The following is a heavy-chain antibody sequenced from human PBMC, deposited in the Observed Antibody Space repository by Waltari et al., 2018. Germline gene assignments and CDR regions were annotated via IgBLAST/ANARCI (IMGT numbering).Heavy chain of an antibody. Sequence: QVQLVQSGAEVKKPGCSVTVSCKVSGGTFSRYAIRWVRQAPGEGVEWRGGIIPIFGTANYAKKFQGRVTITADESTSTAYMELSSLRSEDTAVYYCASCRARIPYGSGSYKAFDIWGQGTMVTVSS. V-gene: IGHV1-69*01. J-gene: IGHJ3*02. D-gene: IGHD3-10*01. CDR3: ASCRARIPYGSGSYKAFDI. CDR2: IIPIFGTA. CDR1: GGTFSRYA.